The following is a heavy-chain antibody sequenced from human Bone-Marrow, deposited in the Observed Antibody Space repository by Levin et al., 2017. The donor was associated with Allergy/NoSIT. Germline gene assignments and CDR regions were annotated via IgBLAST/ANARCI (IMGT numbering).Heavy chain of an antibody. CDR1: VYTVSNHD. CDR3: ATNLHESGDYWYFGL. CDR2: INSYNDNLNT. D-gene: IGHD4-17*01. J-gene: IGHJ2*01. Sequence: GESLKISCKASVYTVSNHDFSWVRQAPGQGLEWMGWINSYNDNLNTNFAQRFQVRVTMTIDTSTSTAYMELRSLRSDDTAVYYCATNLHESGDYWYFGLWGRGTLVTVSS. V-gene: IGHV1-18*04.